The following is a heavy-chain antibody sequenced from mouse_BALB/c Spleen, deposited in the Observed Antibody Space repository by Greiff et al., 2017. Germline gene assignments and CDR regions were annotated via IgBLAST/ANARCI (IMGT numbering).Heavy chain of an antibody. D-gene: IGHD2-10*01. J-gene: IGHJ4*01. V-gene: IGHV1S135*01. Sequence: ESGPELMKPGASVKISCKASGYSFTSYYMHWVKQSHGKSLEWIGYIDPFNGGTSYNQKFKGKATLTVDKSSSTAYMHLSSLTSEDSAVYYCARPYYGNYGAMDYWGQGTSVTVSS. CDR2: IDPFNGGT. CDR3: ARPYYGNYGAMDY. CDR1: GYSFTSYY.